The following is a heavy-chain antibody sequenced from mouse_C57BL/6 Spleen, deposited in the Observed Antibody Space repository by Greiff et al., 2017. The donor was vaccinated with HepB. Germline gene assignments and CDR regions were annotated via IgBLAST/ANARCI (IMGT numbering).Heavy chain of an antibody. CDR1: GYTFTDHT. V-gene: IGHV1-78*01. D-gene: IGHD1-1*02. J-gene: IGHJ4*01. CDR2: IYPRDGST. CDR3: ARRRGGGPYAMDY. Sequence: VQLQQSDAELVKPGASVKISCKVSGYTFTDHTIHWMKQRPEQGLEWIGYIYPRDGSTKYNEKFKGKATLTADKSSSTAYMQLNSLTSEDSAVYVCARRRGGGPYAMDYWGQGTSVTVSS.